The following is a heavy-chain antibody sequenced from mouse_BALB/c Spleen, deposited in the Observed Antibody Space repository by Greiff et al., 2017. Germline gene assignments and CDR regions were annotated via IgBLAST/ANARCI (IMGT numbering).Heavy chain of an antibody. J-gene: IGHJ4*01. CDR3: AIYYGNYEGAMDY. D-gene: IGHD2-1*01. CDR1: GYSITSDYA. Sequence: EVQLVESGPGLVKPSQSLSLTCTVTGYSITSDYAWNWIRQFPGNKLEWMGYISYSGSTSYNPSLKSRISITRDTSKNQFFLQLNSVTTEDTATYYCAIYYGNYEGAMDYWGQGTSVTVSS. CDR2: ISYSGST. V-gene: IGHV3-2*02.